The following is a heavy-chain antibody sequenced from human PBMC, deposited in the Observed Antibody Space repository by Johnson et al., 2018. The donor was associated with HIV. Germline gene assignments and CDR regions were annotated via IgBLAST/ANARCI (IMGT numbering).Heavy chain of an antibody. CDR1: GFAFSDYY. CDR3: ARDLRNSGWSNGFDV. Sequence: VQLVESGGGLVKPGGSLRLSCAASGFAFSDYYMAWIRQAPGKGLEWVSVIYNDGNTYYADSVKGRFTISRDNSKNTLYLQMNSLRAEDTALYYCARDLRNSGWSNGFDVWGQGTVVTVSS. CDR2: IYNDGNT. D-gene: IGHD6-19*01. J-gene: IGHJ3*01. V-gene: IGHV3-66*01.